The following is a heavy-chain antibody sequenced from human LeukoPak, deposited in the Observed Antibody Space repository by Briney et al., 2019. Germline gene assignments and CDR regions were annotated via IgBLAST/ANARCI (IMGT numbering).Heavy chain of an antibody. J-gene: IGHJ4*02. V-gene: IGHV5-51*01. Sequence: GESLKISCKGSGFPLSTYSFAWVRQMPGKGLEWMGVIYAGDSSTRYSPSFQGQVTISVDKSISTAYLQWSSLKASDSAIYYCARHSCYDSWGQGTLVTVSS. CDR1: GFPLSTYS. CDR3: ARHSCYDS. CDR2: IYAGDSST. D-gene: IGHD3-16*01.